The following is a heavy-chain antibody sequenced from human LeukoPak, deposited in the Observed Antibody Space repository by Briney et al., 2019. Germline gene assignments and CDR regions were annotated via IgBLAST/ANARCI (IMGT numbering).Heavy chain of an antibody. CDR2: ISHTGSLI. J-gene: IGHJ1*01. V-gene: IGHV3-48*03. CDR1: GFTSTPSE. D-gene: IGHD2-15*01. Sequence: GGSLRLSRAASGFTSTPSELSWVRQAPGKGLEWISYISHTGSLIYYADSVKGRFTISRDNAKNLLYLQMNSLRVEDTGIYYCTSYCSEGTCYGYFHHWGQGTLVSVSS. CDR3: TSYCSEGTCYGYFHH.